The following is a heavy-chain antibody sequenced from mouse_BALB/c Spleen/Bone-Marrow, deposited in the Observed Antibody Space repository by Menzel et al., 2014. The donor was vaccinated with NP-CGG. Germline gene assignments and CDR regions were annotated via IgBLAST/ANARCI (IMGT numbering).Heavy chain of an antibody. CDR2: ISSGGSYT. J-gene: IGHJ2*01. Sequence: EVMLVESGGGLVKPGGSLKLSCAASGFTFSSYAMPWVRQTPEKRLEWVATISSGGSYTYYPDSVKGRFTISRDNAKNALFVQMSRMRSEDTAMYYCARHRIPNLLDYWGQGTTLTVSS. D-gene: IGHD3-1*01. CDR1: GFTFSSYA. V-gene: IGHV5-9-1*01. CDR3: ARHRIPNLLDY.